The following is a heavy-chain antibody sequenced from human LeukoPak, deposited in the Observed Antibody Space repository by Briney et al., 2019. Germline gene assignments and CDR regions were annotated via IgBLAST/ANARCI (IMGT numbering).Heavy chain of an antibody. V-gene: IGHV3-30*02. D-gene: IGHD3-9*01. CDR3: ARAVRYFPYYYMDV. J-gene: IGHJ6*03. CDR2: IRYDGSNE. CDR1: GFTFSGSV. Sequence: GGSLRLSCEASGFTFSGSVMHWVRQAPGGGLQWVALIRYDGSNEDYADSVKGRFTVSRDNSKNTLYLQMNSLRAEDTAVYYCARAVRYFPYYYMDVWGKGTTVTISS.